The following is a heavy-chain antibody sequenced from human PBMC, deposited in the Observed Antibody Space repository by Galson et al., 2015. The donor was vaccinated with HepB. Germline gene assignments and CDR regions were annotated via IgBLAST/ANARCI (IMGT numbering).Heavy chain of an antibody. J-gene: IGHJ5*02. V-gene: IGHV2-5*02. CDR3: AHRPALGRVRGVPNWFDP. CDR1: GFSLSTSGVG. CDR2: IYWVDDK. Sequence: PALVKPTQTLTLTCTFSGFSLSTSGVGVGWIRQPPGRALEWLALIYWVDDKRYSPPLKSRLTITKVPSKNQVILTMTNVDPVDAATYYCAHRPALGRVRGVPNWFDPWGQGTLVIVSS. D-gene: IGHD3-10*01.